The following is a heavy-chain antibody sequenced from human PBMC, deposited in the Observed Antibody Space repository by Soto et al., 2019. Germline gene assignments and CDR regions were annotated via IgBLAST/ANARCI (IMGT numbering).Heavy chain of an antibody. CDR2: IYHAGSV. V-gene: IGHV4-38-2*01. CDR1: GYSIGSGYY. Sequence: SETLSLTCAVSGYSIGSGYYWAWIRQSPGKGLEWIGSIYHAGSVYYNPSLNGRVALSMDTSKNHFSLKLTSVTAADTAVYYCTRTFDYYGMDVWGQGTTVTVSS. J-gene: IGHJ6*02. CDR3: TRTFDYYGMDV.